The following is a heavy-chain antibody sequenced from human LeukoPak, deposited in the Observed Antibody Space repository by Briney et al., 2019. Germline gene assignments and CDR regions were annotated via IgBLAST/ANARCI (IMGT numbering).Heavy chain of an antibody. D-gene: IGHD5-12*01. CDR2: INHSGSTS. Sequence: SETLSLTCAVYGESFSGYFWNWIRQPPGKGLEWIGEINHSGSTSNHNPSLKSRVTMSVDTSKNQFSLKLSSVTAADTAVYYCARKGGYARDYWGQGNLVTVSS. CDR3: ARKGGYARDY. CDR1: GESFSGYF. V-gene: IGHV4-34*01. J-gene: IGHJ4*02.